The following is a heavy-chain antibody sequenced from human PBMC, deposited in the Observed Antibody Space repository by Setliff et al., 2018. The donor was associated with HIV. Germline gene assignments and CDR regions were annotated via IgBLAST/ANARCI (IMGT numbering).Heavy chain of an antibody. D-gene: IGHD1-26*01. CDR3: VKGRSGSYHW. CDR1: GFTFSSYG. V-gene: IGHV3-33*03. J-gene: IGHJ4*02. CDR2: IWYDGSNK. Sequence: PGGSLRLSCAASGFTFSSYGMHWVRQAPGKGLEWVAVIWYDGSNKYYADSVKGRFTISRDNSKNTQYLQMNSLRAEDTALYYCVKGRSGSYHWWGQGTLVTVSS.